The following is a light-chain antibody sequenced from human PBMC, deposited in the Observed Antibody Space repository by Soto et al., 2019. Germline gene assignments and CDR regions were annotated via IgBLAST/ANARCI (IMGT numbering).Light chain of an antibody. CDR1: SSAVGAYNY. CDR3: SSYTSSPTYV. CDR2: EVS. J-gene: IGLJ1*01. V-gene: IGLV2-14*01. Sequence: QSVLTQPASVSGSPGQSITISCTGSSSAVGAYNYVSWYQQHPGKVPKLLIYEVSDRPSGISNRFSGSKSGNTASLTISGLQAEDEADYYGSSYTSSPTYVSGTGTKVTGL.